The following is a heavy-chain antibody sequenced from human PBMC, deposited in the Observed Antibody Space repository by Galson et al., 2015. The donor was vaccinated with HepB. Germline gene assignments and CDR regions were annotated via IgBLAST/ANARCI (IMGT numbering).Heavy chain of an antibody. CDR2: IYYSGST. V-gene: IGHV4-39*01. Sequence: ETLSLTCSVSGVSISSRNYYWSWIRQPPGKGLGWIASIYYSGSTHYTPSLKSRVTISADTSKNQVSLRLNSASAADTAVYYCVRHGNKDFYFARDVWGQGTTVIVS. D-gene: IGHD1-1*01. CDR3: VRHGNKDFYFARDV. J-gene: IGHJ6*02. CDR1: GVSISSRNYY.